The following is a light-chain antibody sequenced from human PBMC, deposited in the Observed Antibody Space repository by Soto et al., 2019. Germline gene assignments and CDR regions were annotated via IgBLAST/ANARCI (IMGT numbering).Light chain of an antibody. J-gene: IGKJ2*01. CDR3: QQYSNWPPYT. CDR2: GAS. V-gene: IGKV3-15*01. Sequence: EIVMTQSPATLSVSPGERATLSCRASQSVSSNLAWYQQKPGQAPRLLIYGASTRATGIPARFSGSRSGTEFPLTIRSLQSEDFAVYYCQQYSNWPPYTFCQGTKLEIK. CDR1: QSVSSN.